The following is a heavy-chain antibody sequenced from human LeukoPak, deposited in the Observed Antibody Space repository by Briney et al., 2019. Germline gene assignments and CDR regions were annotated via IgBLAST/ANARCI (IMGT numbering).Heavy chain of an antibody. V-gene: IGHV3-23*01. CDR1: GFTFSTYA. D-gene: IGHD4-17*01. CDR3: AKDLENKVTIWIDY. CDR2: ISGSGVIT. Sequence: GGSRRLSCAASGFTFSTYAMSWVRQAPGKGLEWVSSISGSGVITYYADSVKGRSTISRDNSRKTLYLQMNNLISEDTAVYYCAKDLENKVTIWIDYWGQGALVTVSS. J-gene: IGHJ4*02.